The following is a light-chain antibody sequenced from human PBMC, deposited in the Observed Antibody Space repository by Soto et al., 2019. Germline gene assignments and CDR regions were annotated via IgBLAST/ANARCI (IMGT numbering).Light chain of an antibody. V-gene: IGLV2-8*01. Sequence: QPVLTQPPSASGSPGQSVAISCTGTSSDVGGYNYVSWYQQHPGKAPKLMIYEVNKLPSGVPDRFSGSKSGNTASLTVSGLQAEDEADYYCSSYAGSSNVFGTGTKVTVL. J-gene: IGLJ1*01. CDR1: SSDVGGYNY. CDR3: SSYAGSSNV. CDR2: EVN.